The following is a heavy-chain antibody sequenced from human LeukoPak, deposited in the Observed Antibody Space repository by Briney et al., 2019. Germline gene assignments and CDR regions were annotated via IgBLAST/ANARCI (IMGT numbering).Heavy chain of an antibody. Sequence: SETLSLTCSVSGRSMNSYYWSWIRQPPGKGLEWIGYIFYSGSTNYNPSLKSRVTISVDTSKNQFSLKLSSVTAADTAVYYCARATGITGTTTAELNFDYWGQGTLVTVSS. CDR1: GRSMNSYY. CDR2: IFYSGST. CDR3: ARATGITGTTTAELNFDY. D-gene: IGHD1-7*01. J-gene: IGHJ4*02. V-gene: IGHV4-59*01.